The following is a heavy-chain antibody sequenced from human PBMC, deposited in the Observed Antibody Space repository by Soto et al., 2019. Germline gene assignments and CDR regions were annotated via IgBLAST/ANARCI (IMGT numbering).Heavy chain of an antibody. Sequence: QVQLVQSGAEVKKPGSSVKVSCKASGGTFSSYAISWVRQAPGQGLEWMGGIIPIFGTANYAQKFQGRVRITADESTSTAYMELSSRRCEERVGGYCARDKGGYCSGGSCYVLDYWGQGTLVTVSS. CDR1: GGTFSSYA. V-gene: IGHV1-69*01. J-gene: IGHJ4*02. D-gene: IGHD2-15*01. CDR2: IIPIFGTA. CDR3: ARDKGGYCSGGSCYVLDY.